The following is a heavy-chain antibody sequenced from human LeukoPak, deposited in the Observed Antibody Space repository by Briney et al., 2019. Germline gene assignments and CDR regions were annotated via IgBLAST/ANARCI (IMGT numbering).Heavy chain of an antibody. Sequence: EPSPTLVNPTQTLTLTCTFSGFSFSTSGVGVGWIRQPPSKALEWLALIYWHGDQRYSPSLKTRLTIAKDTSKNQVVLTLTSVDPVDTATYYCVHQHNLAAADTWGQGLLVTVSS. CDR1: GFSFSTSGVG. V-gene: IGHV2-5*01. CDR2: IYWHGDQ. D-gene: IGHD6-13*01. CDR3: VHQHNLAAADT. J-gene: IGHJ4*02.